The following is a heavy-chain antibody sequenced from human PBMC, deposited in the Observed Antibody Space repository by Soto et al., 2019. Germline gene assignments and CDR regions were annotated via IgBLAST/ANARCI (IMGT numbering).Heavy chain of an antibody. CDR3: ARVGKYYDILTGYYEYYGMDV. J-gene: IGHJ6*02. V-gene: IGHV4-4*02. D-gene: IGHD3-9*01. CDR1: GGSISSSNW. CDR2: IYHSGST. Sequence: PSETLSLTCAVSGGSISSSNWWSWVRQPPGKGLGWIGEIYHSGSTNYNPSLKSRVTISVDKSKNQFSLKLSSVTAADTAVYYCARVGKYYDILTGYYEYYGMDVWGQGSTVT.